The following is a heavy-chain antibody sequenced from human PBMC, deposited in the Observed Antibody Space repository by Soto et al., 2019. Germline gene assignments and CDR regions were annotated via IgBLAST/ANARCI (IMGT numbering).Heavy chain of an antibody. V-gene: IGHV3-23*01. CDR3: AKEGVRDSSISLYFFDQ. Sequence: EVQLLDSGGGSVQPGGSLRLSCAASGFPFINYAMHWVRQAPGKGLEWVSAISGSGGRTYYGDAVKGRFTISRDNSKDTLYLHMNRLTVGDTAVYFCAKEGVRDSSISLYFFDQWGQGTLVTVSP. CDR2: ISGSGGRT. J-gene: IGHJ4*02. D-gene: IGHD3-10*01. CDR1: GFPFINYA.